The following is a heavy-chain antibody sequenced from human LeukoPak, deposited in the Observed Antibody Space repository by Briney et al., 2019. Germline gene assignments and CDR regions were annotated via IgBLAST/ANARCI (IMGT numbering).Heavy chain of an antibody. CDR1: GGSISSGGYY. V-gene: IGHV4-31*03. Sequence: SETLSLTCTVSGGSISSGGYYWSWIRQHPGKGLEWIGYIYYSGSTYYNPSLKSRVTISVDTSKNQFSLKLSSVTAADTAVYYCARGRRTYYYDSSGYHLDYWGQGTLVTVSS. J-gene: IGHJ4*02. CDR2: IYYSGST. CDR3: ARGRRTYYYDSSGYHLDY. D-gene: IGHD3-22*01.